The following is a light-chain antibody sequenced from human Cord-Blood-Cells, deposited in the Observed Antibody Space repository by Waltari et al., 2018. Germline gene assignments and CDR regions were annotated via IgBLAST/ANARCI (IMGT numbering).Light chain of an antibody. Sequence: HSALTQPASVSGSPRQSITISCTGTSSDVGGYNSVSCYQQHPGKAPKLMIYDVSNRPSGVSNRFSGSKSGNTASLTISGLQAEDEADYYCSSYTSSSTLVVFGGGTKLTVL. CDR2: DVS. V-gene: IGLV2-14*01. CDR1: SSDVGGYNS. J-gene: IGLJ2*01. CDR3: SSYTSSSTLVV.